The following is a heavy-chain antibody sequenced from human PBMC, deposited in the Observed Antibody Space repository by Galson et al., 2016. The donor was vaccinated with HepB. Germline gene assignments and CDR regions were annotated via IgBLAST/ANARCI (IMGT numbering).Heavy chain of an antibody. Sequence: SVKVSCKASGGTFSRYAINWVRQAPGQGLEWMGGIIPIFGTAKYAEKLQGRVTITADESTNTAYMELSSLRSEDTAVYYCARDVGYSSSWYFDYWGQGTLVTVSS. CDR1: GGTFSRYA. CDR2: IIPIFGTA. D-gene: IGHD6-13*01. J-gene: IGHJ4*02. CDR3: ARDVGYSSSWYFDY. V-gene: IGHV1-69*13.